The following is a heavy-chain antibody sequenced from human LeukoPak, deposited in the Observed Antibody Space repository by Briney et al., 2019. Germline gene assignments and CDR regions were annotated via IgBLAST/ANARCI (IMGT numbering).Heavy chain of an antibody. J-gene: IGHJ3*02. CDR1: GFTFSSYA. CDR2: ISGSGGST. V-gene: IGHV3-23*01. Sequence: GGSLRLSCAASGFTFSSYAMSWVRQAPGKGPEWVSAISGSGGSTYYADSVKGRFTISRDNSKNTLYLQVNSLRAEDTAVYYCAKGRGVEGAFDIWGQGTMVTVSS. CDR3: AKGRGVEGAFDI.